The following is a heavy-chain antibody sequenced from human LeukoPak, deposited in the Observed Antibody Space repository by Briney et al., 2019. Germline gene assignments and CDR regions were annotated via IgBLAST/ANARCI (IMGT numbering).Heavy chain of an antibody. CDR3: ARTNDYGDYRLDY. Sequence: PSQTLSLTCTVSGGSISSGGYYWSWIRQPPGKGLEWIGSIYYSGSTYYNPSLKSRVTISVDTSKNQFSLKLSSVTAADTAVYYCARTNDYGDYRLDYWGQGTLVTVSS. V-gene: IGHV4-30-2*03. CDR1: GGSISSGGYY. J-gene: IGHJ4*02. D-gene: IGHD4-17*01. CDR2: IYYSGST.